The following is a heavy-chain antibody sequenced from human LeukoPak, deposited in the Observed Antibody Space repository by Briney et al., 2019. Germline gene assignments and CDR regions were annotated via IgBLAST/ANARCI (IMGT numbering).Heavy chain of an antibody. D-gene: IGHD6-13*01. Sequence: SETLSLTCTVSGGSISSYYWSWIRQPPGKGLEWIGYIYYSGSTNYNPSLKSRVTISVDTSKNQFSLKLSSVTAADTAVYYCARDLPSSDAFDIWGQGTMVTVS. CDR2: IYYSGST. J-gene: IGHJ3*02. CDR3: ARDLPSSDAFDI. CDR1: GGSISSYY. V-gene: IGHV4-59*01.